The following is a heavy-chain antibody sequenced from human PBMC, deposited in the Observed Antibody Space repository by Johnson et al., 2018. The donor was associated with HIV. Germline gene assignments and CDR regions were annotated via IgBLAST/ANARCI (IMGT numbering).Heavy chain of an antibody. CDR1: GFTFSSYG. CDR3: AKGRSGGSGAFDI. J-gene: IGHJ3*02. CDR2: IRYDGSNK. D-gene: IGHD3-10*01. Sequence: QVQLVESGGGVVRPGGSLRLSCAASGFTFSSYGMHWVRQAPGKGLEWVAFIRYDGSNKYYADSVKGRFTISRDNSKNTLYVQMNRLRTEDTAVYFCAKGRSGGSGAFDIWGQGTMVTVSS. V-gene: IGHV3-30*02.